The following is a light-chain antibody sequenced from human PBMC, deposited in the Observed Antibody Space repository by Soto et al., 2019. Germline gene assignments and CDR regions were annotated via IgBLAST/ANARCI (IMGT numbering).Light chain of an antibody. V-gene: IGLV1-51*01. Sequence: QSVLTQSPSVSAAPGQTVTISCSGSYSNIGRTTYVSWYRQLPGSAPKLLIYDGDKRPSEIPDRFSGSKSGTSATLAITRLQTGDEADYYCGVWDGSPTTYVFGPGTKLTVL. CDR3: GVWDGSPTTYV. CDR1: YSNIGRTTY. J-gene: IGLJ1*01. CDR2: DGD.